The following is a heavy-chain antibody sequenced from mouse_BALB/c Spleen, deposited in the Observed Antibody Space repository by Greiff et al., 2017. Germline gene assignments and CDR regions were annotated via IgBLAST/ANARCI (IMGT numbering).Heavy chain of an antibody. J-gene: IGHJ4*01. CDR2: IWSGGST. V-gene: IGHV2-2*02. CDR1: GFSLTSYG. Sequence: VQLQQSGPGLVQPSQSLSITCTVSGFSLTSYGVHWVRQSPGKGLEWLGVIWSGGSTDYNAAFISRLSISKDNSKSQVFFKMNSLQANDTAIYYCARKKEYGNYDAMDYWGQGTSVTVSS. D-gene: IGHD2-10*02. CDR3: ARKKEYGNYDAMDY.